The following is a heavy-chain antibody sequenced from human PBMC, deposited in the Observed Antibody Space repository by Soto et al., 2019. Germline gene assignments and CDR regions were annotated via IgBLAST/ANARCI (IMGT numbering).Heavy chain of an antibody. V-gene: IGHV3-33*01. Sequence: HPGGSLRLSCEAAGFTFRNHGMHWVRQAPGKGLEWVAVIWYDGSDKYYADSVKGRFTISRDNSKNTLFLQMDSLRVEDTAMYFCARDIASRRFDYLGQGILVTISS. CDR2: IWYDGSDK. J-gene: IGHJ4*02. CDR3: ARDIASRRFDY. D-gene: IGHD6-6*01. CDR1: GFTFRNHG.